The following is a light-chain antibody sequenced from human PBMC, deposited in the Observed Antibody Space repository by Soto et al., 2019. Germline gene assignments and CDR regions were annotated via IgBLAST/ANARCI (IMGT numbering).Light chain of an antibody. CDR3: QQYGSSPT. CDR2: GAS. Sequence: EIVLPQSPGTLSVSPGERATLSCLASQSVSSSFVAWHQQNPGQAPRLLTYGASSRAAGIPDRISGSASGTDFTLPLSRLEPEDFAVYHCQQYGSSPTFGHGTKVDIK. V-gene: IGKV3-20*01. J-gene: IGKJ1*01. CDR1: QSVSSSF.